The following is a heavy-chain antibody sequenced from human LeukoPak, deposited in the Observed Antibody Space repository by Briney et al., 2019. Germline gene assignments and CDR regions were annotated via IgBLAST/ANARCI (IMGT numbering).Heavy chain of an antibody. D-gene: IGHD2-2*01. Sequence: ASVKVSCKASGYTFTSYGISWVRQAPGQGLEWMGWISAYNGNTNYAQKLQGGVTMTTDTSTSTAYMELRSLRSDDTAVYYCARVRDGADIVVVPAAMPDYWGQGTLVTVSS. J-gene: IGHJ4*02. CDR1: GYTFTSYG. CDR2: ISAYNGNT. CDR3: ARVRDGADIVVVPAAMPDY. V-gene: IGHV1-18*01.